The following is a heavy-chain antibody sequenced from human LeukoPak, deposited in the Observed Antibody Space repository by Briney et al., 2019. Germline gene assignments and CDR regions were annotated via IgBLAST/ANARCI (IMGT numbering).Heavy chain of an antibody. CDR3: ARGLWFFDY. V-gene: IGHV3-66*01. CDR2: LYSGGST. Sequence: GGSLRLSCAASGFTVNSDYMSWVRQAPEKGLEWVSVLYSGGSTYYADSVKGRFTISRDNSKNTLYLQMNSLRAEDTAVYYCARGLWFFDYWGQGTLVTVSS. D-gene: IGHD5-18*01. J-gene: IGHJ4*02. CDR1: GFTVNSDY.